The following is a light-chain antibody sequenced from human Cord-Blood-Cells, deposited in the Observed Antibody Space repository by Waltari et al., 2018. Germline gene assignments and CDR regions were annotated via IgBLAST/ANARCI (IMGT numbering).Light chain of an antibody. CDR1: QSISSW. CDR2: KAS. V-gene: IGKV1-5*03. J-gene: IGKJ1*01. Sequence: DIQMTQSPSTLSASVGDRVTITCRASQSISSWLAWYQQKPGTAPKLLIYKASSLESVVPSRFSGSGSGTEFTLTISSLQPDDFATYYCQQYNSYPWTFGQGTKVEIK. CDR3: QQYNSYPWT.